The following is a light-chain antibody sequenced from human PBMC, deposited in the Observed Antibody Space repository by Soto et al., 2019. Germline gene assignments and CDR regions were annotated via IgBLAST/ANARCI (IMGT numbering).Light chain of an antibody. CDR3: QEYNSYWT. CDR2: HAS. Sequence: DIQMTQSPSTLSGSVGDRVTITCRASQTISSWLAWYQQKPGTAPKVLIYHASNLQSGVPSRFSGSGSGTEFTLTISSLQPDDFGTYYCQEYNSYWTFGQGTKVDI. CDR1: QTISSW. V-gene: IGKV1-5*01. J-gene: IGKJ1*01.